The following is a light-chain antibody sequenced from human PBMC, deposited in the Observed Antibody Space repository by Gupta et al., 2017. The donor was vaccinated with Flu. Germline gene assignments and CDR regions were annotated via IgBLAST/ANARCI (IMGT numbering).Light chain of an antibody. CDR2: AAS. V-gene: IGKV1-39*01. J-gene: IGKJ3*01. CDR3: QQSYSTPL. Sequence: DIQMTQSPSSLSASVGDRVTITCRASQNMSSYLNWYQQKPGKAPKLLIYAASSLQSGVPSRFSGSGSGTDFTLTISRLQHEDFATYYCQQSYSTPLFGHGTKVDIK. CDR1: QNMSSY.